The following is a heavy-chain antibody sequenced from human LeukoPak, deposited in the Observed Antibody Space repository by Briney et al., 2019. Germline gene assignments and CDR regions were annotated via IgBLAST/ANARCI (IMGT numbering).Heavy chain of an antibody. CDR2: ISAYNGNT. J-gene: IGHJ4*02. V-gene: IGHV1-18*01. CDR3: ARVSSWFGESPFDY. Sequence: ASVKVSCKASGHTFTSYGISWVRQAPGQGLEWMGWISAYNGNTNYAQKLQGRVTMTTDTSTSTAYMELRSLRSDDTAVYYCARVSSWFGESPFDYWGQGTLVTVSS. D-gene: IGHD3-10*01. CDR1: GHTFTSYG.